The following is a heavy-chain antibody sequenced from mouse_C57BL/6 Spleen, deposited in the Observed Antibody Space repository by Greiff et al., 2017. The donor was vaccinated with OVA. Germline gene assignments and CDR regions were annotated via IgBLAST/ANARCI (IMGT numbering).Heavy chain of an antibody. CDR1: GFTFSSYT. Sequence: EVQGVESGGGLVKPGGSLKLSCAASGFTFSSYTMSWVRQTPEKRLEWVATISGGGGNTYYPDSVKGRFTISRDNAKNTLYLQMSSLRSEDTALYYCARISSYWYFDVWGTGTTVTVSS. D-gene: IGHD1-1*01. V-gene: IGHV5-9*01. CDR3: ARISSYWYFDV. CDR2: ISGGGGNT. J-gene: IGHJ1*03.